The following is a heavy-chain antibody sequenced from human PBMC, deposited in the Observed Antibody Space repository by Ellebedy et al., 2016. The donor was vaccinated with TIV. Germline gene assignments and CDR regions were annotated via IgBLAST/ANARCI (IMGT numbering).Heavy chain of an antibody. CDR2: IWYDGSNK. CDR1: GFTFSSYG. J-gene: IGHJ4*02. V-gene: IGHV3-33*01. CDR3: ARDHPGYYDSSGCIDY. D-gene: IGHD3-22*01. Sequence: GESLKISXAASGFTFSSYGMHWVRQAPGKGLEWVAVIWYDGSNKYYADSVKGRFTISRDNSKNTLYLQMNSLRAEDTAVYYCARDHPGYYDSSGCIDYWGQGTLVTVSS.